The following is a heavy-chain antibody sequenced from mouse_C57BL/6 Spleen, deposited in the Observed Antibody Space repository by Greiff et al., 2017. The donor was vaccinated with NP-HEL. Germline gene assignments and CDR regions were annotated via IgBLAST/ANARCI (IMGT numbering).Heavy chain of an antibody. V-gene: IGHV1-55*01. CDR1: GYTFTSYW. CDR2: IYPGSGST. Sequence: QVQLQQPGAELVKPGASVKMSCKASGYTFTSYWMTWVKQRTGQGLEWIGDIYPGSGSTNYNEKFKSKATLTVDTSSSTAYMQLSSLASEDSAVYYCEKGGTGDFDYWGQGTSVTVSS. CDR3: EKGGTGDFDY. D-gene: IGHD4-1*01. J-gene: IGHJ2*02.